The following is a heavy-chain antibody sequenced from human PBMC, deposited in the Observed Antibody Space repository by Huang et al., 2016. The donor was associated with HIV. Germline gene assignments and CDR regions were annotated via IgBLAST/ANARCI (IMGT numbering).Heavy chain of an antibody. CDR1: GYRFRSNW. V-gene: IGHV5-51*01. CDR2: IYPGYSDT. J-gene: IGHJ6*02. CDR3: ARLIGSPSFYYGLDV. Sequence: EVQLVQSGAEVKKPGESLKISCKGSGYRFRSNWIGWVRQMPGKGLEWMRIIYPGYSDTRYSPSFQGQVTISADKSINTAYLQWSSLKASDTAMYYCARLIGSPSFYYGLDVWGQGTTVTVSS. D-gene: IGHD3-10*01.